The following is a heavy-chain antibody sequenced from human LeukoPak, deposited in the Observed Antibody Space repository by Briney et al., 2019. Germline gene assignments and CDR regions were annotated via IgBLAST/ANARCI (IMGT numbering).Heavy chain of an antibody. D-gene: IGHD2-15*01. CDR3: ARLASKQVVDY. CDR1: GYTFTSYG. V-gene: IGHV1-18*04. J-gene: IGHJ4*02. CDR2: ISAYNGNT. Sequence: ASVTVSCKASGYTFTSYGISWVRQAPGQGLEWMGWISAYNGNTNYAQKLQGRVTMTTDTSTSTAYMELRSLRSDDTAVYYSARLASKQVVDYWGQGTLVTVSS.